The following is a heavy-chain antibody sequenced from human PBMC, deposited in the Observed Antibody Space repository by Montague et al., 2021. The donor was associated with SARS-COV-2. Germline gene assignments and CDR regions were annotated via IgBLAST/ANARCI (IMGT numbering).Heavy chain of an antibody. CDR2: IKQDGSEK. CDR3: ARGYDSSGYQY. Sequence: SLRLSCAASGFTFSTFWMTWVRQVPGKGLEWAANIKQDGSEKYYVDSVKGRFTISRDNAKNSLYLQLDSLRAEDTAVYYCARGYDSSGYQYWGQGTLVTVSS. CDR1: GFTFSTFW. J-gene: IGHJ4*02. V-gene: IGHV3-7*05. D-gene: IGHD3-22*01.